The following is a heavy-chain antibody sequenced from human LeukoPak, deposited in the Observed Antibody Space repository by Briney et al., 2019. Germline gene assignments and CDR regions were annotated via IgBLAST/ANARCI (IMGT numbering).Heavy chain of an antibody. CDR1: GFTFSSNV. V-gene: IGHV3-48*03. J-gene: IGHJ4*02. CDR3: ATGYDYVWGSYRYTGN. Sequence: SLRLSCAAAGFTFSSNVMNWVRQAPWKRLEWVSYISSSCSTIYYADSVKGRFTISRDNAKNSLYLQMNSLRAEDTAVYYCATGYDYVWGSYRYTGNWGQGTLVTVSS. CDR2: ISSSCSTI. D-gene: IGHD3-16*02.